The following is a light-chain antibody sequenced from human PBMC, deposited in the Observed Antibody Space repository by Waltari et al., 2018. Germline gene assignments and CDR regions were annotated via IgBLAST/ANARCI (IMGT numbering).Light chain of an antibody. CDR3: AAWDDSLSGYYV. CDR2: RNN. V-gene: IGLV1-47*01. Sequence: QSVLTQPPSASGTPGQRVTISCSGSSSNTGRNYVYSYQQLPGTAPKLLIYRNNQRPSGVPYRFSGSKSGTSASLAISGLRSEDEADYYCAAWDDSLSGYYVFGTGTKVTVL. CDR1: SSNTGRNY. J-gene: IGLJ1*01.